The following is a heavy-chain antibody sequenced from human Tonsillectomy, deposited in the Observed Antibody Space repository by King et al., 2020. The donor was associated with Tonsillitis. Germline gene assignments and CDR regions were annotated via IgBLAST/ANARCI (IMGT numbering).Heavy chain of an antibody. CDR3: AHIPFDGENFDY. V-gene: IGHV2-5*02. D-gene: IGHD3-10*01. CDR2: IYWDDDK. CDR1: GFSLSTGGVG. J-gene: IGHJ4*02. Sequence: TLQESGPTQVKPTQTLTLTCTFSGFSLSTGGVGVGWIRQPPGKALEWLALIYWDDDKRYSPSLKSRLTITKDTSKNQVDLTMTNMDPVDTATYYCAHIPFDGENFDYWGQGTLVTVSS.